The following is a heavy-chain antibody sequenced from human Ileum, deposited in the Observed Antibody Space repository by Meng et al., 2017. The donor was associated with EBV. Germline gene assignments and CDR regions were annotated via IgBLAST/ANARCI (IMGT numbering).Heavy chain of an antibody. CDR2: VNYNGDS. CDR1: GASVTSSGYY. J-gene: IGHJ4*02. Sequence: QVQLQPAGQGLVRPSETLSLSYTVAGASVTSSGYYWSRLRQSPGKGLEWLGYVNYNGDSTYNPSLKSRVTIFIDTSKKQFYLNLTSATAADTAIYYCARDLRVGGAFDYWGQGTLVTVSS. V-gene: IGHV4-61*08. D-gene: IGHD1-26*01. CDR3: ARDLRVGGAFDY.